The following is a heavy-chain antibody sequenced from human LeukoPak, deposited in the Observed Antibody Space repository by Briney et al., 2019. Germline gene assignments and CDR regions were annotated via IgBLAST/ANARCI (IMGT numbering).Heavy chain of an antibody. J-gene: IGHJ4*02. D-gene: IGHD1-26*01. CDR2: INSDGSST. CDR3: ARVSGTYFFDY. CDR1: GFTFSNYW. V-gene: IGHV3-74*01. Sequence: GGSLRLSCAASGFTFSNYWMHWVRQAPGKGLVWVSRINSDGSSTSNADSVKGRFTMSRDNAKNTLYLQMNSLRADDTAVYCCARVSGTYFFDYWGQGTLVTVSS.